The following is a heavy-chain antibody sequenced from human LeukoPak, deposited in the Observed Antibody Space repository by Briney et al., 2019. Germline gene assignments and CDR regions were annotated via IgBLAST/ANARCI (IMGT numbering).Heavy chain of an antibody. CDR3: ARVVGATNRWFDP. CDR2: INHSGST. CDR1: GGSFSGYY. D-gene: IGHD1-26*01. J-gene: IGHJ5*02. V-gene: IGHV4-34*01. Sequence: SETLSLTCAVYGGSFSGYYWSWIRQPPWKGLEWIGEINHSGSTNYNPSLKSRVTISVDTSKNQFSLKLSSVTAADTAVYYCARVVGATNRWFDPWGQGTLVTVSS.